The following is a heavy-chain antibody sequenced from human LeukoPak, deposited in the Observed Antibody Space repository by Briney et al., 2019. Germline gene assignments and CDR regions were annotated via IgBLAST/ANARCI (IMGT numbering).Heavy chain of an antibody. CDR2: ISAYSGTT. CDR3: ARDRLNSSSFRHYYDTAGYQSDAFDL. V-gene: IGHV1-18*01. D-gene: IGHD3-22*01. J-gene: IGHJ3*01. Sequence: GASVKVSCKASGYRLTSYGFSWVRQAPGQRLEWMGWISAYSGTTDYPQKVQGRVTMTTDTSTTTAYMELRSLRSDDTAVYYCARDRLNSSSFRHYYDTAGYQSDAFDLWGQGTTVIVSS. CDR1: GYRLTSYG.